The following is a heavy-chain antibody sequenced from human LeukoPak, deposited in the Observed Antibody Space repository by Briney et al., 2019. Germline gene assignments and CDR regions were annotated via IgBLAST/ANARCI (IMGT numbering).Heavy chain of an antibody. V-gene: IGHV3-33*01. CDR3: ARDGAQAGFDP. Sequence: GSLRLSCAASGFTFSSYGMHWVRQAPGKGLEWVAVIWYDGSNKYYADSVKGRFTISRDNSKHTLYLQMNSLRAEDTAVYYCARDGAQAGFDPWGQGTLVTVSS. CDR2: IWYDGSNK. CDR1: GFTFSSYG. D-gene: IGHD3-16*01. J-gene: IGHJ5*02.